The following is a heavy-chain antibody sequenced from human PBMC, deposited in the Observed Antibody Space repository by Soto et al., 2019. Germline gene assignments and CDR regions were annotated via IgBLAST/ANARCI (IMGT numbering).Heavy chain of an antibody. V-gene: IGHV3-30*18. CDR1: GFTFRGYV. D-gene: IGHD6-19*01. CDR2: ISYDGSNE. Sequence: PGGSLRLSCVASGFTFRGYVIHWVRQAPGKGLEWVAVISYDGSNEYYADSVKGRFTISRDNSKNTLYLQMDSLRPEDTAVYYCAKEITVAGDFDYWGHGTLVTVSS. CDR3: AKEITVAGDFDY. J-gene: IGHJ4*01.